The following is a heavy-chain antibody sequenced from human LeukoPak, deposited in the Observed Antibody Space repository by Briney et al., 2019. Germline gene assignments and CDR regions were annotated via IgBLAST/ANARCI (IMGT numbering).Heavy chain of an antibody. CDR3: ARSSDYYYYGMDV. J-gene: IGHJ6*02. Sequence: GGSLRLSCGASGFIFSKYAMSWVRQAPGKGLEWVSAISGSGVYTYYADSVKGRFTISRDNAKNSLYLQMNSLRAEDTAVYYCARSSDYYYYGMDVWGQGTTVTVSS. D-gene: IGHD3-22*01. CDR1: GFIFSKYA. CDR2: ISGSGVYT. V-gene: IGHV3-21*01.